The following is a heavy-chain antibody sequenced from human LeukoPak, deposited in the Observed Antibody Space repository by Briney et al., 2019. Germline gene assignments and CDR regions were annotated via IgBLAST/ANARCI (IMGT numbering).Heavy chain of an antibody. CDR1: GGSFTNYY. Sequence: SETLSLTCAVYGGSFTNYYWSWIRQPPGKGLEWIGEINHSGSSKYNPSLKSRVTISIDTSKNQLSLKLSSVTAADTAVYSCVRHVARAFDIWGQGTKVTVSS. CDR2: INHSGSS. J-gene: IGHJ3*02. V-gene: IGHV4-34*01. CDR3: VRHVARAFDI.